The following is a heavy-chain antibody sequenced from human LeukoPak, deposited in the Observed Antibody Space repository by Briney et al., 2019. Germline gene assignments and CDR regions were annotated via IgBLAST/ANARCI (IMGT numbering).Heavy chain of an antibody. D-gene: IGHD3-3*01. CDR3: ARDGVSALNLYSDL. V-gene: IGHV4-59*01. CDR2: IYYSGST. J-gene: IGHJ2*01. Sequence: SETLSLTCTVSAGSISSYYWSWIRQPPGKGLEWIGSIYYSGSTDYNPSLKSRVIISVDTSKNQFSLSLISVTAADTAVYYCARDGVSALNLYSDLWGRGTLVTVSS. CDR1: AGSISSYY.